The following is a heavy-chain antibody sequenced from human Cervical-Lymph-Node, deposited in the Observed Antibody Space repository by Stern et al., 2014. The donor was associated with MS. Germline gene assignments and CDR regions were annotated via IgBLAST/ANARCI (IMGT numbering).Heavy chain of an antibody. J-gene: IGHJ4*02. CDR2: ISGSSSVT. CDR3: ATPSPSLY. CDR1: GLILRNHS. Sequence: EVQLVESGGGLVQPGGSLRLSCVGSGLILRNHSMNWVRQAPGKGLEWLSYISGSSSVTHYADSVKGRFTISRDNAKNSLYLQMNSLRDDDTAIYYCATPSPSLYWGQGILVTVSS. V-gene: IGHV3-48*02.